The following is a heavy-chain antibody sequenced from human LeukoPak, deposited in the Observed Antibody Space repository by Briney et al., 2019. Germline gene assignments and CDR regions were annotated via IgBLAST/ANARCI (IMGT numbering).Heavy chain of an antibody. CDR2: INHSGST. CDR3: ARGPKYSYGYYYYYYGMDV. D-gene: IGHD5-18*01. J-gene: IGHJ6*02. V-gene: IGHV4-34*01. Sequence: SETLSLTCAVYGGSFSGYYWSWIRQPPGKGLEWIGEINHSGSTNYNPSLKSRVTISVDTSKNQFSLKLSSMTAADTAVYYCARGPKYSYGYYYYYYGMDVWGQGTTVTVSS. CDR1: GGSFSGYY.